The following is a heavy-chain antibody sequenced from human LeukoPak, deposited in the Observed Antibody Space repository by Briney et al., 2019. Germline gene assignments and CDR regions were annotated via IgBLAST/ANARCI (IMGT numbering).Heavy chain of an antibody. D-gene: IGHD3-10*01. CDR3: ARTLYYGSGVMDV. V-gene: IGHV3-11*04. CDR2: ISSSGSTI. CDR1: GFTLSDYY. J-gene: IGHJ6*03. Sequence: GGSLRLSCAASGFTLSDYYMSWIRQAPGKGLEWVSYISSSGSTIYYADSVKGRFTISRDNAKNSLYLQMNSLRAEDTAVYYCARTLYYGSGVMDVWGKGTTVTVSS.